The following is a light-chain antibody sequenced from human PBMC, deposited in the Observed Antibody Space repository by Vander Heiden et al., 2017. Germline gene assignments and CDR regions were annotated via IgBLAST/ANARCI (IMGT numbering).Light chain of an antibody. CDR2: DVS. J-gene: IGLJ1*01. Sequence: SALTQPAAVSGSPGQSITISCTGTSSDVGGYNYVSWYQQHPGKAPKLMMYDVSIRPSGVSNRFSGSKSGNTASLTISGLQAEDEADYYCSSYTSSSTLYVFGTGTKVTVL. V-gene: IGLV2-14*03. CDR1: SSDVGGYNY. CDR3: SSYTSSSTLYV.